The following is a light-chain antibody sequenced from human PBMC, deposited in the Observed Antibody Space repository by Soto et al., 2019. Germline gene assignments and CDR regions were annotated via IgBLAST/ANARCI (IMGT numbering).Light chain of an antibody. CDR2: GAS. J-gene: IGKJ1*01. CDR1: QSVSNNY. CDR3: QQYGTSPWT. V-gene: IGKV3-20*01. Sequence: EIVLTQSPGTLSLSPGERATVSCRSSQSVSNNYLAWYQQKPGQAPRLLIYGASNRATGIPDRFSGSGSGTDFTLTISRLEPEDFAVYYCQQYGTSPWTFGQGTKVDIK.